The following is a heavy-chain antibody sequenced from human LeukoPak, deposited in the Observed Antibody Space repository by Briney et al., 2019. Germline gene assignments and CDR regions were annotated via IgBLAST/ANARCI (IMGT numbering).Heavy chain of an antibody. CDR3: ATGRYWNDGFDY. CDR2: ISSSSSYI. J-gene: IGHJ4*02. D-gene: IGHD1-1*01. CDR1: GFTFSSYS. V-gene: IGHV3-21*04. Sequence: GGSLRLSCAASGFTFSSYSMNWVRQAPGKGLEWVSSISSSSSYIYYADSVKGRFTISRDNSKNTLYLQMNSLRAEDTAVYYCATGRYWNDGFDYWGQGTLVTVSS.